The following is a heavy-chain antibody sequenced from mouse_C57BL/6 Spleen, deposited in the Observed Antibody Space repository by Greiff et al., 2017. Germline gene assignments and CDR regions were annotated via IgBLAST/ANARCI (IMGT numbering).Heavy chain of an antibody. D-gene: IGHD2-1*01. Sequence: EVNVVESGGGLVKPGGSLKLSCAASGFTFSSYAMSWVRQTPEKRLEWVATISDGGSYTYYPDNVKGRFTISRDNAKNNLYLQMSHLKSEDTAMYYCARDGGNYVYYFDYWGQGTTLTVSS. J-gene: IGHJ2*01. V-gene: IGHV5-4*01. CDR3: ARDGGNYVYYFDY. CDR2: ISDGGSYT. CDR1: GFTFSSYA.